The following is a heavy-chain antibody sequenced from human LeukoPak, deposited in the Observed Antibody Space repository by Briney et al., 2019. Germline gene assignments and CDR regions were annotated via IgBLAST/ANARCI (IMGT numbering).Heavy chain of an antibody. J-gene: IGHJ4*02. Sequence: GGSLRLSCAASGFTFNSYAMSWVRQAPGKGLEWVSAIRGSGGTTYYAESVKGRFTISRDNSKNTLYLQMNSLRVEDTAVYYCARGSSDWYGPFDYWGQGTLVTVS. V-gene: IGHV3-23*01. CDR1: GFTFNSYA. D-gene: IGHD6-19*01. CDR2: IRGSGGTT. CDR3: ARGSSDWYGPFDY.